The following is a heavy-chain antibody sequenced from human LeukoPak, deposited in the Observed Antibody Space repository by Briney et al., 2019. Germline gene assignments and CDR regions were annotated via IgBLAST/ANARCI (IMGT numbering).Heavy chain of an antibody. D-gene: IGHD1-26*01. CDR1: EFTFSTYS. Sequence: PGGSLRLSCAASEFTFSTYSMNWVRQAPGKGLEWVSSISSSSSYIYYADSVKGRFTISRDNAKNSLYLQMNSLRAEDTAVYYCARDCGSYENYHDYWGQGTLVTVSS. J-gene: IGHJ4*02. CDR3: ARDCGSYENYHDY. CDR2: ISSSSSYI. V-gene: IGHV3-21*01.